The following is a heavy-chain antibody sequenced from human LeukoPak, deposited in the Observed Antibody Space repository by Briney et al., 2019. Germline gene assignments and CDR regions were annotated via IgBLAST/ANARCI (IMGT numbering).Heavy chain of an antibody. Sequence: SETLCLTCTVSALSTYYWSWIRLPAGKGLEWIGRIHSTGSTTYNPSLKSRVTMSVDASKNRFSLKLTSVIAADTALYYCARDRTSAYYRDYFDYWGQGILVTVSS. CDR3: ARDRTSAYYRDYFDY. V-gene: IGHV4-4*07. CDR1: ALSTYY. CDR2: IHSTGST. J-gene: IGHJ4*02. D-gene: IGHD4-4*01.